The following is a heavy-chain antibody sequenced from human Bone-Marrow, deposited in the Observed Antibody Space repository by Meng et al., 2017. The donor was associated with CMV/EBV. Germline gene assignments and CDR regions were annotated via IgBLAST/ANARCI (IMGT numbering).Heavy chain of an antibody. CDR1: GFTFSDYY. CDR3: AKDLYSYGSGWFDP. V-gene: IGHV3-7*03. J-gene: IGHJ5*02. Sequence: GESLKISCAASGFTFSDYYMSWIRQAPGKGLEWVANIKQDGSEKYYVDSVKGRFTISRDNAKNSLYLQMNSLRAEDTALYYCAKDLYSYGSGWFDPWGQGTLVTVSS. D-gene: IGHD5-18*01. CDR2: IKQDGSEK.